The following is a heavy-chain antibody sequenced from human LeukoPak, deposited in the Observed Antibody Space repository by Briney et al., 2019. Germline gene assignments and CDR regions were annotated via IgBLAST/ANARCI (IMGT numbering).Heavy chain of an antibody. V-gene: IGHV3-66*02. CDR3: AKDDVLGWVDYYYMDV. Sequence: PGGSLRLSCAASGFTVSSNYMSWVRQAPGKGLEWVSVIYSGGSTYYADSVKGRFTISRDNSKNTLYLQMNSLRAEDTAVYYCAKDDVLGWVDYYYMDVWGKGTTVTVSS. D-gene: IGHD3-10*02. J-gene: IGHJ6*03. CDR1: GFTVSSNY. CDR2: IYSGGST.